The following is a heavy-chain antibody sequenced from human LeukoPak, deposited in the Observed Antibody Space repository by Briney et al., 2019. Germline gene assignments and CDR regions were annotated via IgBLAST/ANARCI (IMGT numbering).Heavy chain of an antibody. CDR2: INPNSGGT. CDR3: ARGTTRNVVVVAATKYYFDY. CDR1: GYTFINHD. J-gene: IGHJ4*02. Sequence: ASVNVSCKGYGYTFINHDIDWVRQAAGQGLEWMGWINPNSGGTNYAQKFQGRVTMTRDTSISTAYKELSRLRSDDTAVYYCARGTTRNVVVVAATKYYFDYWGQGTLVTVSS. D-gene: IGHD2-15*01. V-gene: IGHV1-2*02.